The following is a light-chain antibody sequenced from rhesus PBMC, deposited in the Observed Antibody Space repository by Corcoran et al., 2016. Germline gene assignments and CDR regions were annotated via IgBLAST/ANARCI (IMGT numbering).Light chain of an antibody. CDR3: CSYAGNYNYI. CDR1: SSDIGGYNY. Sequence: QAALTQPRSVSGSPGQSVTISCTGTSSDIGGYNYVSWYQQHPGTAPKLMIYEVSKRPSGVSDRFSGAKSDNTASLTISGLQAEDEADYYCCSYAGNYNYIFGAGTRLTVL. CDR2: EVS. V-gene: IGLV2-32*01. J-gene: IGLJ1*01.